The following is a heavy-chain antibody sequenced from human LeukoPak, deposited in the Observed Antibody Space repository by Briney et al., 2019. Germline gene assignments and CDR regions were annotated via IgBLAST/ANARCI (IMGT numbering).Heavy chain of an antibody. CDR3: AKDRMGATYPDAFDI. D-gene: IGHD1-26*01. CDR1: GFTFSSYG. V-gene: IGHV3-30*02. Sequence: PGGSLRLSCAASGFTFSSYGMHWVRQAPGKGLEWVAFIRYDGSNKYYADSVKGRFTISRDNSKNTLYLQMNSLRAEDTAVYYCAKDRMGATYPDAFDIWGQGTMVTVSS. J-gene: IGHJ3*02. CDR2: IRYDGSNK.